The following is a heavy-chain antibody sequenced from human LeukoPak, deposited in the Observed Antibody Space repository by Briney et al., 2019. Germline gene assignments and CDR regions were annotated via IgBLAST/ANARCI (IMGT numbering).Heavy chain of an antibody. D-gene: IGHD1-26*01. J-gene: IGHJ4*02. CDR3: ARDLHSGAYTFDY. CDR1: GFTFNSCS. CDR2: ISSISTII. Sequence: GGSLRLSCAASGFTFNSCSMNWVREAPGKGLEWVAYISSISTIIYYAGSVKGRFTISRDNAKNSLYLQMNSLRDEDTAVYYCARDLHSGAYTFDYWGQGTLVIVSS. V-gene: IGHV3-48*02.